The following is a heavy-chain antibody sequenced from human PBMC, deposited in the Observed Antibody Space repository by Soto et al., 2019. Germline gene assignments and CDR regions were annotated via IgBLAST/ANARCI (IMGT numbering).Heavy chain of an antibody. V-gene: IGHV1-69*01. CDR3: ARGEADSSGYYCPADWYFDL. D-gene: IGHD3-22*01. CDR2: IIPIFGTA. J-gene: IGHJ2*01. Sequence: QVQLVQSGAEVKKPGSSVKVSCKASGGTFSSYAISWVRQAPGQGLEWMGGIIPIFGTANYAQKLQGRVTITADESTSTAYMELSSLRSEDTAVYYCARGEADSSGYYCPADWYFDLWGRGTLVTVSS. CDR1: GGTFSSYA.